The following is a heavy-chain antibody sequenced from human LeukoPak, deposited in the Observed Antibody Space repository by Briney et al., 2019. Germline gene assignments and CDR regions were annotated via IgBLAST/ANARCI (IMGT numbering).Heavy chain of an antibody. J-gene: IGHJ5*02. Sequence: NPGESLKISCKGSGYSYTSYWIGWVRQMPGKGLEWMGIIYPGDSDTRYSPSFQGQVTLSADKSSSTAYLEWSSLKASDTAMYYCARVVPAAILPLRRFDPWGQGTLVTVSS. V-gene: IGHV5-51*01. CDR3: ARVVPAAILPLRRFDP. CDR2: IYPGDSDT. CDR1: GYSYTSYW. D-gene: IGHD2-2*01.